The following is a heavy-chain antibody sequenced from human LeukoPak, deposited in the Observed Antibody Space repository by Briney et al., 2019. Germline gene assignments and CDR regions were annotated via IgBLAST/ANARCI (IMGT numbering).Heavy chain of an antibody. D-gene: IGHD3-22*01. CDR1: GFTFSSYA. Sequence: GGSLRLSCAASGFTFSSYAMSWVRQAPGKGLEWVSAISGSGGSTYYADSVKGRFTISRDNSKNTLYLQMNRLRAEDTAVYYCAKGIVTMIVVVITNGAFDIWGQGTMVTVSS. CDR2: ISGSGGST. V-gene: IGHV3-23*01. J-gene: IGHJ3*02. CDR3: AKGIVTMIVVVITNGAFDI.